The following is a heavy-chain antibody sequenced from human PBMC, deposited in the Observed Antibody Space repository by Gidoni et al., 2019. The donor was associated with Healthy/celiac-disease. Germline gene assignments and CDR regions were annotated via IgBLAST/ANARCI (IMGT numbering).Heavy chain of an antibody. CDR3: ARITMIVVTRYYYGMDV. V-gene: IGHV1-69*01. CDR2: IIPIFGTA. D-gene: IGHD3-22*01. J-gene: IGHJ6*02. CDR1: GGTFSSYA. Sequence: QVQLVQSGAEVKQPGSSVTVSCKASGGTFSSYAISWVRQAPGQGLEWMGGIIPIFGTANYAQKFQGRVTITADESTSTAYMELSSRRSEETAVYYCARITMIVVTRYYYGMDVWGQGTTVTVSS.